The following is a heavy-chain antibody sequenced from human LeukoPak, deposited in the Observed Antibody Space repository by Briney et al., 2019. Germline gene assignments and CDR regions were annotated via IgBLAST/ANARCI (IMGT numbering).Heavy chain of an antibody. D-gene: IGHD3-9*01. J-gene: IGHJ4*02. CDR2: ISGSGGST. Sequence: PGGSLRLSCAASGFTVSSNYMTWVRQAPGKGLEWVSAISGSGGSTYYADSVKGRFTISRDNSKNTLYLQMNSLRAEDTAVYYCAKLGDILTGYPYYFDYWGQGTLVTVSS. V-gene: IGHV3-23*01. CDR1: GFTVSSNY. CDR3: AKLGDILTGYPYYFDY.